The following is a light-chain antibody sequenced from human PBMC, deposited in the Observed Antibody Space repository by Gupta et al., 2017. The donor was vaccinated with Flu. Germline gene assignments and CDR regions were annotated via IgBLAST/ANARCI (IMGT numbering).Light chain of an antibody. Sequence: RVTNSRARRCSKIGSNDVYCYHQLPGTAPSLLLYGDNERLSGDPERFSGSKYDTPAPLAISRPLAEDEADYYCAAFDDRGSGPVFGGGTRLTVL. CDR3: AAFDDRGSGPV. CDR1: CSKIGSND. V-gene: IGLV1-47*01. CDR2: GDN. J-gene: IGLJ3*02.